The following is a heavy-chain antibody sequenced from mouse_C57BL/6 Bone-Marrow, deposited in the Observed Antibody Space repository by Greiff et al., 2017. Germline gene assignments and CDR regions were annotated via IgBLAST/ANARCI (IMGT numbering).Heavy chain of an antibody. V-gene: IGHV1-59*01. CDR3: ARSHPGDYFDY. CDR2: IDPSDSYT. J-gene: IGHJ2*01. Sequence: QVQLQQPGAELVRPGTSVKLSCKASGYTFTSYWMHWVKQRPGQGLEWIGVIDPSDSYTNSNPKFKGKATLTVDTSSSTAYMQISRLTSEDSAVYYCARSHPGDYFDYWGQGTTLTVSS. CDR1: GYTFTSYW.